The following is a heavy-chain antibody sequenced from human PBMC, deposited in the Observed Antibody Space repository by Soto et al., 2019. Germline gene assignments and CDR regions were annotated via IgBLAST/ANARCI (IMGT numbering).Heavy chain of an antibody. D-gene: IGHD3-22*01. CDR2: IIPIFGTA. V-gene: IGHV1-69*13. CDR1: GGTFSSYA. CDR3: ARVIYDHNSPATFELGVISGTYYYYGMDV. J-gene: IGHJ6*02. Sequence: SVKVSCKASGGTFSSYAISWVRQAPGQGLEWMGGIIPIFGTANYAQKFQGRVTITADESTSTAYMELSSLRSEDTAVYYCARVIYDHNSPATFELGVISGTYYYYGMDVWGQGTTVTVSS.